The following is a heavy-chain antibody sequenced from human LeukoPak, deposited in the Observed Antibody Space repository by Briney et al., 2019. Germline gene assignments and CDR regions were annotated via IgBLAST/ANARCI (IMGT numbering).Heavy chain of an antibody. CDR3: ARADGYNYFPRQLYHLVRVVTFDY. D-gene: IGHD5-24*01. Sequence: PSETQSLTWAVYAGFFSGYYWSWIRQPAGKGLEWIGEINHSGSTNYNPSLKSPVPTPVDTPTNQFSLELSSVTAADPAVYYCARADGYNYFPRQLYHLVRVVTFDYWGQGTLVTVSS. V-gene: IGHV4-34*01. CDR1: AGFFSGYY. J-gene: IGHJ4*02. CDR2: INHSGST.